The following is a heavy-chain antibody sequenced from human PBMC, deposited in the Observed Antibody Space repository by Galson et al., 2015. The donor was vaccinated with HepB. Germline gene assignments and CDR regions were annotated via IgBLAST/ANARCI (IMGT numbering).Heavy chain of an antibody. J-gene: IGHJ2*01. CDR1: GFSFNTYG. Sequence: SLRLSCAASGFSFNTYGMHWVRQAPGKGLEWVAAMSHDGRNKFYADSVKGRFQISRDNPMNTLYLQMNSLRAEDTALYYCAKDAFRFSIIRWYFDLWGRGTLVAVSS. CDR3: AKDAFRFSIIRWYFDL. CDR2: MSHDGRNK. D-gene: IGHD2/OR15-2a*01. V-gene: IGHV3-30*18.